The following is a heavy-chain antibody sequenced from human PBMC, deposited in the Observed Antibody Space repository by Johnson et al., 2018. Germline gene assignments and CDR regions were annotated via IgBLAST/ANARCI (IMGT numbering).Heavy chain of an antibody. V-gene: IGHV3-74*02. CDR1: GFTFSRYW. Sequence: EVQLLESGGGVVQPGRSLRLSCAASGFTFSRYWMHWVRQVSGKGLVWVSRIRGDGSTTAYADSVKGRFTISRDNAKNTLYLQMNSLRPEDTAVYYCARQGQWLDNAFDSWGQGTMVTVSS. CDR2: IRGDGSTT. CDR3: ARQGQWLDNAFDS. J-gene: IGHJ3*02. D-gene: IGHD6-19*01.